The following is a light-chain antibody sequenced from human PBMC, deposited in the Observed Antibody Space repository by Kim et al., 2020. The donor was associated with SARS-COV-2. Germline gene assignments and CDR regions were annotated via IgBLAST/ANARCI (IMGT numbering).Light chain of an antibody. Sequence: PGERATRACRASQSISGYLAWFQQKPGQAPRLLIYDVSNRATGIPDRFSGGGSETDFTLTISSLEPEDFALYYCQHHSSWPLTFGGGTKVDIK. V-gene: IGKV3-11*01. CDR2: DVS. CDR1: QSISGY. CDR3: QHHSSWPLT. J-gene: IGKJ4*01.